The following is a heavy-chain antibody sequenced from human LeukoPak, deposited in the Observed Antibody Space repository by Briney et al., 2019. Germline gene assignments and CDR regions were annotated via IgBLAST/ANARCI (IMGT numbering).Heavy chain of an antibody. CDR2: ISWNSARV. CDR3: AKDIGGSGSF. Sequence: GGSLRLSRAASGYSFDAYAMHWVRQAPGKGLEWVSSISWNSARVGYADSVKGRFTISRDNAKNSLYLQMDSLRAEDTAFYYCAKDIGGSGSFWGQGTLVTVSS. V-gene: IGHV3-9*01. J-gene: IGHJ4*02. D-gene: IGHD3-10*01. CDR1: GYSFDAYA.